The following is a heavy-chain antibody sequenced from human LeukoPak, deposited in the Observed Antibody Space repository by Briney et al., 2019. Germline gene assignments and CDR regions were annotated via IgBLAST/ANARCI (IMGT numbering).Heavy chain of an antibody. D-gene: IGHD6-6*01. CDR1: GFTFSSYG. V-gene: IGHV3-30*02. CDR3: AKDSSSENPNWFDP. Sequence: GGSLRLSCAASGFTFSSYGMHWVRQAPGKGLEWVAFIRYDGSNKYYADSVKGRFTISRDNSKNTLYLQMNSLRAEDTAVYYCAKDSSSENPNWFDPWGQGTLVTVSS. J-gene: IGHJ5*02. CDR2: IRYDGSNK.